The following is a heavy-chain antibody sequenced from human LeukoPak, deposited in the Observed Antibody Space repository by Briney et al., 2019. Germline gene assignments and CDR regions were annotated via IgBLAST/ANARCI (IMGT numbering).Heavy chain of an antibody. Sequence: PSETLSLTCTVSGGSISSSSDYWVWIRQAPGKGLEWIGSIYYHENTYYNSSLKSRVTISVDTSKNQFSLKLNSVTAADTAVYFCARRAYSAAYWKHFDYWGQGTLVTVSS. V-gene: IGHV4-39*01. CDR1: GGSISSSSDY. D-gene: IGHD1-1*01. J-gene: IGHJ4*02. CDR3: ARRAYSAAYWKHFDY. CDR2: IYYHENT.